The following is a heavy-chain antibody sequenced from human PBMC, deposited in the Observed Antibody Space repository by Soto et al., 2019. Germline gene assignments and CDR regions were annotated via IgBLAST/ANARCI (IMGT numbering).Heavy chain of an antibody. CDR1: GGSISSYY. D-gene: IGHD3-16*01. Sequence: SETLSLTCTVSGGSISSYYWSWIRQPPGKGLEWIGYIYYSGSTNYNPSLKSRVTISVDTSKNQFSLELSSVTAADTAVYYCARFGARWLQSGDLFDYWGQGTLVT. J-gene: IGHJ4*02. V-gene: IGHV4-59*01. CDR2: IYYSGST. CDR3: ARFGARWLQSGDLFDY.